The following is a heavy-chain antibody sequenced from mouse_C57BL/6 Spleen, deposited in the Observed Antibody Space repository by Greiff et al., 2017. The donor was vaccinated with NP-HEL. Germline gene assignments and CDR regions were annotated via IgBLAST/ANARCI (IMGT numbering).Heavy chain of an antibody. CDR2: ISYSGST. CDR1: GYSITSGYD. V-gene: IGHV3-1*01. J-gene: IGHJ3*01. Sequence: ESGPGMVKPSQSLSLTCTVTGYSITSGYDWHWIRHFPGNKLEWMGYISYSGSTNYNPSLKSRISITHDTSKNHFFLKLNSVTTEDTATYYCARGSDGAAWFAYWGQGTLVTVSA. CDR3: ARGSDGAAWFAY.